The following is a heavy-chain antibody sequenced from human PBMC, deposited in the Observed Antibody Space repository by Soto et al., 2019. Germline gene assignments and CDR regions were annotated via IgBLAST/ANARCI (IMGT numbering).Heavy chain of an antibody. CDR3: ARTASGYDAYFDY. Sequence: PSETLSLTCAVSGGSISSSNWWSWVRQPPGKGLEWIGEIYHSGSTNYNPSLKSRVTISVDKSKNQFSLKLSSVTAADTAVYYCARTASGYDAYFDYWGQGTLVTVSS. CDR2: IYHSGST. D-gene: IGHD5-12*01. CDR1: GGSISSSNW. V-gene: IGHV4-4*02. J-gene: IGHJ4*02.